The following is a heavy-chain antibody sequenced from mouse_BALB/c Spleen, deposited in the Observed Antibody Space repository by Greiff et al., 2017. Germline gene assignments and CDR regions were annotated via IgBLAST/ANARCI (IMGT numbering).Heavy chain of an antibody. CDR2: INPSNGRT. CDR3: ARWDYYGSSYAMDY. J-gene: IGHJ4*01. D-gene: IGHD1-1*01. Sequence: VQLQQPGAELVKPGASVKLSCKASGYTFTSYWMHWVKQRPGQGLEWIGEINPSNGRTNYNEKFKSKATLTVDKSSSTAYMQLSSLTSEDSAVYYCARWDYYGSSYAMDYWGQGTSVTVSS. CDR1: GYTFTSYW. V-gene: IGHV1S81*02.